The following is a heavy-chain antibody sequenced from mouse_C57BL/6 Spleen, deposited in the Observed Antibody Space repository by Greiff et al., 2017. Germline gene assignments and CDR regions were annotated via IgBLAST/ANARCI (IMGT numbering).Heavy chain of an antibody. CDR2: IDPSDSET. V-gene: IGHV1-52*01. J-gene: IGHJ4*01. CDR1: GYTFTSYW. CDR3: AGGLGRDYAMDY. Sequence: VQLQQSGAELVRPESSVKLSCKASGYTFTSYWMHWVKQRPIQGLEWIGNIDPSDSETHYNQKFKDKATLTVDKSSSTAYMQLSSLTSEDSAVYYCAGGLGRDYAMDYWGQGTSVTVSS. D-gene: IGHD4-1*01.